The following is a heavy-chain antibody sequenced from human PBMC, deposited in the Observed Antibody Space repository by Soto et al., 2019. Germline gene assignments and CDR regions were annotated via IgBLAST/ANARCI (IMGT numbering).Heavy chain of an antibody. D-gene: IGHD2-21*01. CDR1: GFTFSDYY. CDR2: IRDKANTYTT. CDR3: TTVGPLPTPYYTDY. Sequence: EVQLVESGGGLVQPEGSLRLSCAASGFTFSDYYMDWVRQAPGKGLEWVGRIRDKANTYTTEYAASVKGRFTVSRDNSRTSLYLQMNSLKTEDTAMYYCTTVGPLPTPYYTDYWGQGTLVTVSS. V-gene: IGHV3-72*01. J-gene: IGHJ4*02.